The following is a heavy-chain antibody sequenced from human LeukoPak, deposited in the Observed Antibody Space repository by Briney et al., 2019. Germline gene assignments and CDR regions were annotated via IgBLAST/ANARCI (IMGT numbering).Heavy chain of an antibody. Sequence: ASVEVSCKASGYTFTTYGISWVRQAPGHGIEWMGWISAYNGNTNYAQKLQGRVTMTTDTSTSTAYMELRSLRSDDTAVYYCARDLPYHYGSGSPDSFDYWGQGTLVTVSS. CDR1: GYTFTTYG. D-gene: IGHD3-10*01. V-gene: IGHV1-18*01. J-gene: IGHJ4*02. CDR2: ISAYNGNT. CDR3: ARDLPYHYGSGSPDSFDY.